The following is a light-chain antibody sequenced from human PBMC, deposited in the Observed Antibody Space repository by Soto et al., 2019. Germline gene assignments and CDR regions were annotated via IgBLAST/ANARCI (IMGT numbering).Light chain of an antibody. J-gene: IGLJ1*01. CDR2: GNI. CDR3: QYYDSTLSARYV. V-gene: IGLV1-40*01. Sequence: QPVLTQPPSVSGAPGQRVTISCTGSSSNIGAGYDVHWYQQRPGTAPKLLIFGNINRPSGVPDRFSGSKSGTSSSLAITGRQAEDEGDYYCQYYDSTLSARYVFGTGTKLTVL. CDR1: SSNIGAGYD.